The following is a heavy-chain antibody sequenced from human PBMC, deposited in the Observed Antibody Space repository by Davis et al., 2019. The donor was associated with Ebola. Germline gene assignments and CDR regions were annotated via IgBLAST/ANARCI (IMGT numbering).Heavy chain of an antibody. CDR2: IWYDGSNK. Sequence: GESLKISCAASGFTFSSYGMHWVRQAPGKGLEWVAVIWYDGSNKYYADSVKGRFTISRDNSKNTLYLQMNSLRAEDTAVYYCAREVGAPEYWGQGTLVTVSS. CDR3: AREVGAPEY. J-gene: IGHJ4*02. CDR1: GFTFSSYG. D-gene: IGHD1-26*01. V-gene: IGHV3-33*01.